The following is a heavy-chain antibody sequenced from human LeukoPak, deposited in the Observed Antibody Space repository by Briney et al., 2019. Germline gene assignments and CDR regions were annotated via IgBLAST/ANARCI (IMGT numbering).Heavy chain of an antibody. CDR1: GGSISSGGYY. CDR3: ARGPGVYGLGAFDI. J-gene: IGHJ3*02. D-gene: IGHD1-14*01. V-gene: IGHV4-30-2*01. Sequence: SETLSLTCTVSGGSISSGGYYWSWIRQPPGKGLEWIGYIYHSGSTYYNPSLKSRVTISVDRSKNQFSLKLSSVTAADTAVYYCARGPGVYGLGAFDIWGQGTMVTVSP. CDR2: IYHSGST.